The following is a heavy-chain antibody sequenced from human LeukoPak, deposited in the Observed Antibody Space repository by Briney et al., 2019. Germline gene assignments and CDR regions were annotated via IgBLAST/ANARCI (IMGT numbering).Heavy chain of an antibody. CDR3: AKLHPDFWSGYSRNYYYYGMDV. V-gene: IGHV3-30*18. J-gene: IGHJ6*02. D-gene: IGHD3-3*01. CDR2: ISYDGSNK. CDR1: GFTFSSYG. Sequence: PGGSLRLSCAASGFTFSSYGIHWVRQAPGKGLEWVAVISYDGSNKYYADSVKGRFTISRDNSKNTLYLQMNSLRAEDTAVYYCAKLHPDFWSGYSRNYYYYGMDVWGQGTTVTVSS.